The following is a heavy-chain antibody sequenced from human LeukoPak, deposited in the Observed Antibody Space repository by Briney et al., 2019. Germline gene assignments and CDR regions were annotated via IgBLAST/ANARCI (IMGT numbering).Heavy chain of an antibody. CDR2: ISGSGGST. V-gene: IGHV3-23*01. Sequence: GGSLRLSCAVSGITLSKYGMSWVRQAPGKGLEWVAGISGSGGSTIYADSVKGRFTISRDNPKNTLYLQMNSLRAEDTAFYFCAKRGVVIRVFLVGFHKEAFYFESWGQGALVTVSS. D-gene: IGHD3/OR15-3a*01. CDR3: AKRGVVIRVFLVGFHKEAFYFES. CDR1: GITLSKYG. J-gene: IGHJ4*02.